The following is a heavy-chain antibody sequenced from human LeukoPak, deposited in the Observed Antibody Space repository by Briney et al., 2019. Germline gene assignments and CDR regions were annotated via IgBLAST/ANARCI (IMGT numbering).Heavy chain of an antibody. Sequence: GRSLRLSCAASGFTFSSYGMHWVRQAPGKGLEWVAVIWYDGSNEYYANSVRGRFIISRDNSKNTLLLQMNSLRVEDSAVYYCVRDLDRYDFWSGYWSDAFDTWGQGTMVTVSS. J-gene: IGHJ3*02. V-gene: IGHV3-33*01. D-gene: IGHD3-3*01. CDR1: GFTFSSYG. CDR2: IWYDGSNE. CDR3: VRDLDRYDFWSGYWSDAFDT.